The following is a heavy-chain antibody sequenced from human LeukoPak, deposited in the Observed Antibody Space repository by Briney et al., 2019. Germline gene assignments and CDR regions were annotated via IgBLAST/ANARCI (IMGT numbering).Heavy chain of an antibody. J-gene: IGHJ4*02. Sequence: SETLSLTCTVSGGSISSYYWSWIRQPPGKGLEWIGEINHSGSTNYNPSLKSRVTISVDTSKNQFSLKPSSVTAADTAVYYCARTPGYYGSGSYFYWGQGTLVTVSS. CDR2: INHSGST. CDR3: ARTPGYYGSGSYFY. CDR1: GGSISSYY. D-gene: IGHD3-10*01. V-gene: IGHV4-34*01.